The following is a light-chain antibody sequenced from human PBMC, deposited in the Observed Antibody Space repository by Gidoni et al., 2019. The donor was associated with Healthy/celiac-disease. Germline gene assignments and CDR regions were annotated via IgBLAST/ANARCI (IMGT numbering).Light chain of an antibody. CDR2: GAS. J-gene: IGKJ2*01. V-gene: IGKV3-20*01. Sequence: EIVLTPSPGTLSLSPGERATLSCRASQSVSSSYLAWYQQQPGQAPRLLIYGASSRATGIPDRFSGSGSGTDFTLTISRLEPEDFAVYYCQQYGSSPKYTFGQGTKLEIK. CDR3: QQYGSSPKYT. CDR1: QSVSSSY.